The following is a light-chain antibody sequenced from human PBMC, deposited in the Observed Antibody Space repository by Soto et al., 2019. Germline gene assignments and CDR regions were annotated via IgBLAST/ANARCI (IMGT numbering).Light chain of an antibody. CDR2: AAS. J-gene: IGKJ1*01. Sequence: EVVLTQSPGTVSLSPGESVTLSCRASQSVISNYLAWYQQRPGQAPWLLIYAASIRATGITDRFSGSGSGTDFTLRMSSLELEDFAVYYCQQYGSSLTWTCVEETKVEMK. V-gene: IGKV3-20*01. CDR1: QSVISNY. CDR3: QQYGSSLTWT.